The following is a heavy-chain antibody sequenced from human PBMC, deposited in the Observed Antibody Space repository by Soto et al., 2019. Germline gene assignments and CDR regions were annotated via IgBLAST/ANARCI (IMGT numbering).Heavy chain of an antibody. CDR1: GFTFSSYA. CDR2: ISYDGSNK. J-gene: IGHJ4*02. V-gene: IGHV3-30-3*01. Sequence: QVQLVESGGGVVQPGRSLRLSCAASGFTFSSYAMHWVRQAPGKGLEWVAVISYDGSNKYYADSVKGRFTISRDNSKNTLYLQMTSLRAEDTAVYYCARAYDKGLFDYWGQGTLVTVSS. D-gene: IGHD3-9*01. CDR3: ARAYDKGLFDY.